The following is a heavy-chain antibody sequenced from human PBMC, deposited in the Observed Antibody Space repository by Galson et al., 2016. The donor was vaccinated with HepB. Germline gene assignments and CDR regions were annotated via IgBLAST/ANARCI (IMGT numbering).Heavy chain of an antibody. D-gene: IGHD3-16*01. J-gene: IGHJ4*02. V-gene: IGHV3-7*03. Sequence: SLRLSCAAPRFTISRYWMSWVRQAPGKGPEWVANINQDGSDRNYVDSVKGRFTISRDNARNSLYLQMSNLRAEDTAVYYCAKLRPKFGDYRDYWGQGTLVTVSS. CDR3: AKLRPKFGDYRDY. CDR2: INQDGSDR. CDR1: RFTISRYW.